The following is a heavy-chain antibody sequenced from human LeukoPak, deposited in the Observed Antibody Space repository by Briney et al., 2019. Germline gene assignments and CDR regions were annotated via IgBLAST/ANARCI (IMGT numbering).Heavy chain of an antibody. CDR3: AKEGDIVLMVYGT. D-gene: IGHD2-8*01. V-gene: IGHV3-23*01. J-gene: IGHJ5*02. CDR1: GFTFSNYA. Sequence: GGSQRLSCAAPGFTFSNYAMSWVRQAPGKGLEWVSVISGSGGSTYYADSVKGRFTISRDNSKNTLYLQMNSLRAEDTAVYYCAKEGDIVLMVYGTWGQGTLVTVSS. CDR2: ISGSGGST.